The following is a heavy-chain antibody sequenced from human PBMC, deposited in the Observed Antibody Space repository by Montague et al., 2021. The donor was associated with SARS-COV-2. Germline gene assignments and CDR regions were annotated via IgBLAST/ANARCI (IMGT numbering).Heavy chain of an antibody. Sequence: SETLSLTCTVSGYSISTGYYWGWIRQPPGKGLEWIGTTYHSGSTYFNPSLKSRVTISVDTSKNQFSLNLSSVTAADTAVYYCAKVAGSHDTFDIWGRGTMVTVSS. CDR1: GYSISTGYY. CDR3: AKVAGSHDTFDI. J-gene: IGHJ3*02. V-gene: IGHV4-38-2*02. D-gene: IGHD6-19*01. CDR2: TYHSGST.